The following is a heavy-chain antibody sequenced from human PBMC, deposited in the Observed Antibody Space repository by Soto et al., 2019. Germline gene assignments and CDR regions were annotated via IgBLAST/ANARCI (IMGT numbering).Heavy chain of an antibody. CDR3: AHAYGGTSWPNDAFDV. CDR2: IYWDDDK. Sequence: QITLKESGPPLVKPTQTLTLTCTFSGFSLSANGVGVAWIRQPPGQALEWLALIYWDDDKRYRTFLRSRLTITKDTSKNQVVLTMTNMDPVDTGTYYCAHAYGGTSWPNDAFDVWGQGTVVTVSS. CDR1: GFSLSANGVG. J-gene: IGHJ3*01. D-gene: IGHD2-2*01. V-gene: IGHV2-5*02.